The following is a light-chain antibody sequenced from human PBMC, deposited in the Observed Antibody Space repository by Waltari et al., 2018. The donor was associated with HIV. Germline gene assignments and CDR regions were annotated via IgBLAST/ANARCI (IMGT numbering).Light chain of an antibody. CDR1: ALPKNY. CDR3: QSAHNSDVI. CDR2: QDT. Sequence: SYELTQTPSVSVPPGQTAKLMCSGDALPKNYVYSYQQKACQAPVMIIFQDTKRPSDIPARFSASSAGTTATFTISGVQAEDEADYFCQSAHNSDVIFGGGTKLTVL. J-gene: IGLJ2*01. V-gene: IGLV3-25*03.